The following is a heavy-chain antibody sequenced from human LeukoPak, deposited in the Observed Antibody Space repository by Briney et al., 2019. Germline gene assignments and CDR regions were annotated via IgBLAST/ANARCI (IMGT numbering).Heavy chain of an antibody. V-gene: IGHV1-69*06. D-gene: IGHD6-19*01. CDR3: ARGNSSGSKYFQH. CDR1: GGTSSSYA. J-gene: IGHJ1*01. Sequence: SVKVSCKASGGTSSSYAISWVRQAPGQGLEWMGGIIPIFGTANYAQKFQGRVTITADKSTSTAYMELSSLRSEDTAVYYCARGNSSGSKYFQHWGQGTLVTVSS. CDR2: IIPIFGTA.